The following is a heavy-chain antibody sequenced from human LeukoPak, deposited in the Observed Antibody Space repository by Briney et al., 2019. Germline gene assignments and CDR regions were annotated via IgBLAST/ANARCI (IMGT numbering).Heavy chain of an antibody. Sequence: ASVKVSCKASGYRFTDFHIHWVRQAPGQGLEWMGWTNPNSGDANYAQKFQGRVTMTSDTSISTAYMELRSLRSDDTAMYYCARSTGIVVGDALDYWGQGTLVTVSS. CDR1: GYRFTDFH. CDR2: TNPNSGDA. D-gene: IGHD6-19*01. V-gene: IGHV1-2*02. CDR3: ARSTGIVVGDALDY. J-gene: IGHJ4*02.